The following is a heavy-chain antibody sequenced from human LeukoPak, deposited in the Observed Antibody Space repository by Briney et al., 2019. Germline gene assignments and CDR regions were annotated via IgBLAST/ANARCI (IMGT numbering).Heavy chain of an antibody. D-gene: IGHD2-21*01. Sequence: SETLSLTCTVSGVSMSAYERSWVRQAPEKGLEWIGCINTKGETSYNPSLKTRVTTSVGTSKRQFSLRLTSVTAADTAVYYCATSNDAKIAPFDHWGQGAPVTVSS. J-gene: IGHJ4*02. CDR1: GVSMSAYE. V-gene: IGHV4-4*09. CDR2: INTKGET. CDR3: ATSNDAKIAPFDH.